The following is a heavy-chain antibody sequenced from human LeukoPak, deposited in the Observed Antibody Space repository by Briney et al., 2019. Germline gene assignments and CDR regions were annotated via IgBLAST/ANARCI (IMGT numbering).Heavy chain of an antibody. CDR1: GYDFSTKW. CDR3: ARLAPDYADYWFDP. CDR2: IYPLDSIT. V-gene: IGHV5-51*01. Sequence: GESLKISCQTSGYDFSTKWIGWVRQVPGKGLEWMGIIYPLDSITRYSPSFQGHVTISADTSINTAYLQWTSLKSSDTAIYYCARLAPDYADYWFDPWGQGTLVTVSS. J-gene: IGHJ5*02. D-gene: IGHD4-17*01.